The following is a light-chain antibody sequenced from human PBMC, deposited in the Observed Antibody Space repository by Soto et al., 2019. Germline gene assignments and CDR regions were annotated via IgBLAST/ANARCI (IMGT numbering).Light chain of an antibody. J-gene: IGKJ4*01. CDR1: QSVSSSY. Sequence: EIVLTQSPGTLSLSPGDGATLSWRASQSVSSSYLAWYQQKPGQAPGLLIYGASSRATGIPDRISGSGSGTDFTLTVSRLEPEDFAVYYCQQYGSSPLTFGGGTKVDIK. CDR2: GAS. V-gene: IGKV3-20*01. CDR3: QQYGSSPLT.